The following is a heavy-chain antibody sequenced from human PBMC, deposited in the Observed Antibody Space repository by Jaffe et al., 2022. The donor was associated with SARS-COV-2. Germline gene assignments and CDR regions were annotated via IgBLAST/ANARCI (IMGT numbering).Heavy chain of an antibody. Sequence: QVQLQQWGAGLLKPSETLSLTCAVYGGSFSGYYWSWIRQPPGKGLEWIGEINHSGSTNYNPSLKSRVTISVDTSKNQFSLKLSSVTAADTAVYYCARGRPGPFDYWGQGTLVTVSS. J-gene: IGHJ4*02. V-gene: IGHV4-34*01. CDR1: GGSFSGYY. CDR2: INHSGST. CDR3: ARGRPGPFDY.